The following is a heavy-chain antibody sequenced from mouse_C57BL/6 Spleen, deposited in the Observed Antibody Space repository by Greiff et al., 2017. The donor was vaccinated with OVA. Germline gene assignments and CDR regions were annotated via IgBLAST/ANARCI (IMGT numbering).Heavy chain of an antibody. D-gene: IGHD1-1*01. J-gene: IGHJ2*01. V-gene: IGHV1-82*01. CDR3: ARSGWYYGSDY. CDR2: IYPGDGDT. Sequence: QVQLQQSGPELVKPGASVKISCKASGYAFSSSWMNWVKQRPGKGLEWIGRIYPGDGDTNYNGKFKGKATLTADKSSSTAYMQRSSLTSEDSAVYFCARSGWYYGSDYWGQGTTLTVSS. CDR1: GYAFSSSW.